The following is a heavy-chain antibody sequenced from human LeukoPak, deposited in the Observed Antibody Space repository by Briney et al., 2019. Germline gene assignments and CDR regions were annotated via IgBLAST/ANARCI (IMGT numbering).Heavy chain of an antibody. CDR1: GFTFSSYG. Sequence: GRSLRLSCAASGFTFSSYGMHWVRQAPGKGLEWVSAISGSGGSTYYADSVKGRFTISRDNSKNTLYLQMSSLRAEDTAVYYCARRAGDYSHPYDYWGQGTLVTVSS. J-gene: IGHJ4*02. V-gene: IGHV3-23*01. CDR2: ISGSGGST. CDR3: ARRAGDYSHPYDY. D-gene: IGHD3-22*01.